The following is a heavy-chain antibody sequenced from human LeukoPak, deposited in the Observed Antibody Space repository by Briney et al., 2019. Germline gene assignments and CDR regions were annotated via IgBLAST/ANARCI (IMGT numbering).Heavy chain of an antibody. D-gene: IGHD3-3*02. CDR2: INYNGAIT. Sequence: PGGSLRLSCATSGFTFVDYGVSWVRRAPGKGLEWLCAINYNGAITDYADSVKGRFTISRDNAKNSLYLRMDSLRAEDTALYYCARDRLGPSFSVSHFDLWGQGTLVTVSS. CDR1: GFTFVDYG. J-gene: IGHJ4*02. CDR3: ARDRLGPSFSVSHFDL. V-gene: IGHV3-20*04.